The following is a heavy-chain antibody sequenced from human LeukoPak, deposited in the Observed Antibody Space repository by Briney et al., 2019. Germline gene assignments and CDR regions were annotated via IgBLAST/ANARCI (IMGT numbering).Heavy chain of an antibody. CDR1: GYTFTGYY. CDR3: AGDSGGGYYYGSSGYYAEYFQH. J-gene: IGHJ1*01. Sequence: ASVKVSCKASGYTFTGYYMHWVRQAPGQGLEWMGWISPNSGGTNYAQKFQGRVTMTRDTSISTAYMELSRLRSDDTAVYYCAGDSGGGYYYGSSGYYAEYFQHWGQGTLVTVSS. CDR2: ISPNSGGT. D-gene: IGHD3-22*01. V-gene: IGHV1-2*02.